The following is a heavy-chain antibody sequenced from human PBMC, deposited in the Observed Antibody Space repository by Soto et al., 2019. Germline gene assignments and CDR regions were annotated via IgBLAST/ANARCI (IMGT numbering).Heavy chain of an antibody. CDR2: MNPNSGNT. D-gene: IGHD3-9*01. Sequence: GPSVKVSCKASGYTFTSYYMHWVRQAPGQGLEWMGWMNPNSGNTGYAQKFQGRVTMTRNTSISTAYMELSSLRSEDTAVYYCARQDFDWLYPGDWFDPWGQGTLVTVSS. CDR3: ARQDFDWLYPGDWFDP. J-gene: IGHJ5*02. V-gene: IGHV1-8*02. CDR1: GYTFTSYY.